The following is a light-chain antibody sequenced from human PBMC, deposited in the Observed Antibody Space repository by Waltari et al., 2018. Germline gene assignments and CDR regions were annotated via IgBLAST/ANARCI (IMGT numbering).Light chain of an antibody. CDR1: QRISTY. CDR2: FAS. Sequence: DFQMTQSPSSLSASVGDSVTSTCRASQRISTYLNWYQQKPGEVPRLLIYFASSLQSGVPSRFSGSGSGTDFTLTISTLQPEDFATYYCQQTYSMPWTFGQGTNVEIK. J-gene: IGKJ1*01. CDR3: QQTYSMPWT. V-gene: IGKV1-39*01.